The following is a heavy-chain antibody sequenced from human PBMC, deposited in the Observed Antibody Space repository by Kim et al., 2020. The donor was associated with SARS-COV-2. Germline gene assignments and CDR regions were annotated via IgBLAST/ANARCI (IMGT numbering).Heavy chain of an antibody. Sequence: GGSLRLSCAASGFTFSGSAMHWVRQASGKGLEWVGRIRSKANSYATAYAASVKGRFTISRDDSKNTAYLQMNSLKTEDTAVYYCTRGRGYSGYDSSWGQGTLVTVSS. CDR1: GFTFSGSA. J-gene: IGHJ4*02. CDR3: TRGRGYSGYDSS. CDR2: IRSKANSYAT. D-gene: IGHD5-12*01. V-gene: IGHV3-73*01.